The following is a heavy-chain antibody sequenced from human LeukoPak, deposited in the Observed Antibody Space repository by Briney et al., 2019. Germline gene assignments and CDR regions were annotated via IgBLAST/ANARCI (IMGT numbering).Heavy chain of an antibody. CDR3: ARGLLWFGELFLYFDY. CDR1: GGSISSGDYY. V-gene: IGHV4-30-4*01. Sequence: SETLSLTCTVSGGSISSGDYYWSWIRQPPGKGLEWIGYIYYSGSTYYNPSLKSRVTISVDTSKNQFSLKLSSVTAADTAVCYCARGLLWFGELFLYFDYWGQGTLVTVSS. CDR2: IYYSGST. D-gene: IGHD3-10*01. J-gene: IGHJ4*02.